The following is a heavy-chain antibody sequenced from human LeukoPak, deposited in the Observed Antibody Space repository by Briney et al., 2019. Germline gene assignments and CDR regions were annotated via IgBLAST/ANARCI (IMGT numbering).Heavy chain of an antibody. J-gene: IGHJ4*02. CDR2: ISYDGSYD. Sequence: GGSLRLSCAASGFSFGSYGMNWVRQAPGKGLEWLAIISYDGSYDYCADSVKGRFSIFRDNSKNTVSLQMNSLRAEDTAVYYCAKDRAAGTLRGPPDYWGQGTLVTVSS. V-gene: IGHV3-30*18. CDR3: AKDRAAGTLRGPPDY. D-gene: IGHD6-13*01. CDR1: GFSFGSYG.